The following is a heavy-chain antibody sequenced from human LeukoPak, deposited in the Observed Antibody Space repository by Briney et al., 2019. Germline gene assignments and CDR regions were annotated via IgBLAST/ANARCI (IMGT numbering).Heavy chain of an antibody. CDR2: IYSGGNT. CDR3: AGAHSSSWSVF. D-gene: IGHD6-13*01. J-gene: IGHJ5*01. Sequence: GGSLRLSCAASGFTVSGNYMSWVRQAPGKGLEWVSVIYSGGNTYYADSVKGRFTISRDNSKSTLYLQMNSLRAEDTAVYYCAGAHSSSWSVFWGQGTLVTVSS. CDR1: GFTVSGNY. V-gene: IGHV3-53*01.